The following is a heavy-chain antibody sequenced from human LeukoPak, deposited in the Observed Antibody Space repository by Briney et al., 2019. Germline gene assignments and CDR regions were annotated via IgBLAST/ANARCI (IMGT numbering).Heavy chain of an antibody. CDR1: GFTFSSYW. V-gene: IGHV3-74*01. CDR3: ARDGIAVADYYYYYMDV. J-gene: IGHJ6*03. Sequence: PGGSLRLSCAASGFTFSSYWMHWVRQAPGKELVWVSRINSDGSSTSYADSVKGRFTISRDNAKNTLYLQMNSLRAEDTAVYYCARDGIAVADYYYYYMDVWGKGTTVTVSS. CDR2: INSDGSST. D-gene: IGHD6-19*01.